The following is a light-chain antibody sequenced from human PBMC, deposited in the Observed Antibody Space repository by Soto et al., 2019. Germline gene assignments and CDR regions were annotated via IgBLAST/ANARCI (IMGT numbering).Light chain of an antibody. Sequence: EIVMTKSPATLSVSPGERATLSCRASQSVSSKLAWFQQKPGQSPSLLIYGVSTRATGVPVRFSGSGSGTEFTLTISSLQSEDFAVYYCQQYNSWPLTFGGGTKVDI. V-gene: IGKV3-15*01. CDR2: GVS. J-gene: IGKJ4*01. CDR1: QSVSSK. CDR3: QQYNSWPLT.